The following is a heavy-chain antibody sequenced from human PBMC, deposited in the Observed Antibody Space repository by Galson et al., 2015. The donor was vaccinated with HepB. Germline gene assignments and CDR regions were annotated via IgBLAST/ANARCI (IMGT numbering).Heavy chain of an antibody. J-gene: IGHJ4*02. V-gene: IGHV1-3*01. CDR3: ARDRDSSGYYYYFDY. CDR2: INAGNGNT. Sequence: SVKVSRKASGYTFTSYAMHWVRQAPGQRLEWMGWINAGNGNTKYSQKFQGRVTITRDTSASTAYMELSSLRSEDTAVYYCARDRDSSGYYYYFDYWGQGTLVTVSS. D-gene: IGHD3-22*01. CDR1: GYTFTSYA.